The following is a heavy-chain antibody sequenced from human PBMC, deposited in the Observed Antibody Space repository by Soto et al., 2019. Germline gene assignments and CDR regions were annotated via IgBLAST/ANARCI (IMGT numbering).Heavy chain of an antibody. J-gene: IGHJ3*02. D-gene: IGHD3-22*01. CDR3: AKSQADYYDSSGPRDAFDI. CDR1: VFTFSSYS. Sequence: GGSLRFSCAASVFTFSSYSITLVRQAPGKGLECVSAISVSGGSTYYADSVKGRFTISRDNSKNTLYLQMNSLRAEDTAVYYCAKSQADYYDSSGPRDAFDIWGQGTMVTVSS. V-gene: IGHV3-23*01. CDR2: ISVSGGST.